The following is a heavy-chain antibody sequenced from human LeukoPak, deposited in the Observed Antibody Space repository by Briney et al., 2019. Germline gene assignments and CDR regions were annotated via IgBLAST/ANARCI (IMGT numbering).Heavy chain of an antibody. CDR1: GGSFSGYY. Sequence: SETLSLTCAVYGGSFSGYYWCWIRRPPGKGLEWIGEINHSGSTNYNPSLKSRVTISVDTSKNQFSLKLSSVTAADTAVYYCARGGDIVVVPAARYGDYWGQGTLVTVSS. CDR2: INHSGST. J-gene: IGHJ4*02. V-gene: IGHV4-34*01. D-gene: IGHD2-2*01. CDR3: ARGGDIVVVPAARYGDY.